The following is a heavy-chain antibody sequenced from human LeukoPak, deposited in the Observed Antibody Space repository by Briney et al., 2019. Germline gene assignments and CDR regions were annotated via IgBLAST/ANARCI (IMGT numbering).Heavy chain of an antibody. D-gene: IGHD6-19*01. CDR2: LSTSGTT. CDR1: GGSISSYY. CDR3: ARDIVEAVAGAVDY. J-gene: IGHJ4*02. V-gene: IGHV4-4*07. Sequence: SETLSLTCTVSGGSISSYYWSWIRQTAGKGLEWIGRLSTSGTTNYNPSLKSRVTMSVDTSKNQFSLNLTSVTAADTAVYYCARDIVEAVAGAVDYWGQGTLVTVSS.